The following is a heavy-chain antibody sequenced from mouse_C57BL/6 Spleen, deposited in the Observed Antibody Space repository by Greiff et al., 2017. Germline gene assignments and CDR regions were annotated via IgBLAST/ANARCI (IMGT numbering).Heavy chain of an antibody. J-gene: IGHJ2*01. V-gene: IGHV1-82*01. CDR3: ARATADYFDY. CDR1: GYAFSSSW. Sequence: VQLQQSGPELVKPGASVKISCKASGYAFSSSWLNWVKQRPGKGLEGIGRIYPGDGDTNYNGKFKGKATLTADKSSSTAYMQLRSLTSEDSAVYFCARATADYFDYWGQGTTLTVSS. D-gene: IGHD1-2*01. CDR2: IYPGDGDT.